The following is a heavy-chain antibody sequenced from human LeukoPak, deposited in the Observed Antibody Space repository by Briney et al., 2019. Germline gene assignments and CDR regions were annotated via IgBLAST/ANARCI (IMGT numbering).Heavy chain of an antibody. J-gene: IGHJ4*02. CDR3: ARDLSSWYNY. D-gene: IGHD6-13*01. Sequence: GGSLRLSCAASGFTFSSNYMSWVRQAPGKGLEWVSVIYNGGSTYYSDSVKGKFTISRDNSKNTLYLQMNSLRAEDTAVYYCARDLSSWYNYWGQGTLVTVSS. CDR1: GFTFSSNY. CDR2: IYNGGST. V-gene: IGHV3-66*01.